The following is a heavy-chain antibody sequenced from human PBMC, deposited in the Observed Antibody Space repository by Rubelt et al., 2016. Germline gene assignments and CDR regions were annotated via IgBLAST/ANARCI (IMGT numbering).Heavy chain of an antibody. Sequence: QVQVVQSGTEVKKPGASVKVSCKASGYTFTKYGVNWVRQAPGQGLEWMGWISTYNGNTNYAQKLQGRVTMTTDTSTSTAYMDLRSLRSDDTAVYYCVVDAFDIWGQGTMVTVSS. J-gene: IGHJ3*02. CDR3: VVDAFDI. D-gene: IGHD2-21*01. CDR2: ISTYNGNT. CDR1: GYTFTKYG. V-gene: IGHV1-18*01.